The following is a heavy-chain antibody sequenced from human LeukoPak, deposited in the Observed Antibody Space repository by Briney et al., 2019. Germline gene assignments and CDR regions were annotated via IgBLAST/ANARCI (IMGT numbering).Heavy chain of an antibody. CDR1: RFTFSSYS. CDR2: ISSSSSYI. D-gene: IGHD6-13*01. J-gene: IGHJ5*02. CDR3: ARGYSSSWLVYNWFDP. Sequence: GGSLTLSCAASRFTFSSYSMNWVRQAPGKGLEWVSSISSSSSYIYYADSVKGRFTISRDNAKNSLYLQMNSLRAEGTAVYYCARGYSSSWLVYNWFDPWGQGTLVTVSS. V-gene: IGHV3-21*01.